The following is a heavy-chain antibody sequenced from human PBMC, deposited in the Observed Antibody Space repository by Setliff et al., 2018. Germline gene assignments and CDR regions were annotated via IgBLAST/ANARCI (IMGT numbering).Heavy chain of an antibody. J-gene: IGHJ3*02. D-gene: IGHD2-15*01. Sequence: GASVKVSCKASGYTFTGYYMHWVRQAPGQGLEWMGWINPNSGGTNYAQKFQGRVTMTRDTSISTAYMELSRLRSDDTAVYYCARDSCYVRLLSASDIWGQGTMVTVSS. CDR3: ARDSCYVRLLSASDI. CDR2: INPNSGGT. CDR1: GYTFTGYY. V-gene: IGHV1-2*02.